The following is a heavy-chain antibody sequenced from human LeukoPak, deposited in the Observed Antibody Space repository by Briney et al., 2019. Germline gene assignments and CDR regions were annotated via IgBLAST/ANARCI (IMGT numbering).Heavy chain of an antibody. CDR3: ARDYYDSSGYFFLPYAFDI. V-gene: IGHV3-30*12. J-gene: IGHJ3*02. CDR2: ISYDGSNK. D-gene: IGHD3-22*01. Sequence: GGSLRLSCAASGFTFSSYGMHWVRQAPGKGLEWVAVISYDGSNKYYADSVKGRFTISRDNSKNTLYLQMNSLRAEDTALYYCARDYYDSSGYFFLPYAFDIWGQGTMVTVSS. CDR1: GFTFSSYG.